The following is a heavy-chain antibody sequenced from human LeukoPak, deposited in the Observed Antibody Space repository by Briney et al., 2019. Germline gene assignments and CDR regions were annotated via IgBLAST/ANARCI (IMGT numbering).Heavy chain of an antibody. J-gene: IGHJ4*02. CDR3: ARGIESYGDYDY. D-gene: IGHD4-17*01. V-gene: IGHV4-59*01. CDR1: GGSISGSY. CDR2: MYNSGST. Sequence: SETLSLTCTVSGGSISGSYWSWIRQPPGKGLEWIAYMYNSGSTYYNPSLKSRVTISIDTSKNQFSLKLSSLTAADTAIYYCARGIESYGDYDYWGQGILVTVSS.